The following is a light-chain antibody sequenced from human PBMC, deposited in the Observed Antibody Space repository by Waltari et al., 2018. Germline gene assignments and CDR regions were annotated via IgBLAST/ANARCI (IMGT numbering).Light chain of an antibody. Sequence: QSALTQPPSASGSPGQSVTISCPGTSSDVGFFNYVTLYQQHPGKAPKLMIYEVNSRPSWVHVRFSGSNSGNTASLTGSGLQADDEADYYCSSYAVNNKKIFGVGTKLTVL. V-gene: IGLV2-8*01. CDR2: EVN. J-gene: IGLJ2*01. CDR1: SSDVGFFNY. CDR3: SSYAVNNKKI.